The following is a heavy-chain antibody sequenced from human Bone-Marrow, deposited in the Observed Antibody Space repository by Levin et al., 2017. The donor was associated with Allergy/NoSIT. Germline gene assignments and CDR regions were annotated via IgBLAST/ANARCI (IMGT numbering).Heavy chain of an antibody. D-gene: IGHD6-13*01. Sequence: GSLRLSCAASGFTVSNNYMSWVRQPPGKGLEWVSLIYSVGTTHYADSVRGRFTISRDHSENTLYLQMNNLRAEDTAVYYCARNPGSTNWSWGQGTLVTVSS. CDR2: IYSVGTT. V-gene: IGHV3-53*01. CDR1: GFTVSNNY. J-gene: IGHJ4*02. CDR3: ARNPGSTNWS.